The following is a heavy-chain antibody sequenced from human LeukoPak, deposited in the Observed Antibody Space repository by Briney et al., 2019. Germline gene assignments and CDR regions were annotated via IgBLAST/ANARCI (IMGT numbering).Heavy chain of an antibody. D-gene: IGHD3-16*02. V-gene: IGHV3-23*01. CDR1: GFTFSSYA. CDR3: ARDTSSYPQFDD. J-gene: IGHJ4*02. CDR2: ISGSGGST. Sequence: GGSLRLSCAASGFTFSSYAMSWVRQAPGKGLEWVSAISGSGGSTYYADSVKGRFTISRDNSKNTLYLQMNSLRAEDTARYYCARDTSSYPQFDDWGQGTLVTVSS.